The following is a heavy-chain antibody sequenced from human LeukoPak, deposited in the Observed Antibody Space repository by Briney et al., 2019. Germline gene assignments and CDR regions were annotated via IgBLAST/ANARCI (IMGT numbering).Heavy chain of an antibody. CDR1: GGSISSYY. CDR2: IYYSGST. Sequence: SETLSLTCTVSGGSISSYYWSWIRQPPGKGLEWIGYIYYSGSTNYNPSLKSRVTISVDTSKNQFSLKLSSVTAADAAVYYCARGGARRWELLYWFDPWGQGTLATVSS. D-gene: IGHD1-26*01. V-gene: IGHV4-59*01. CDR3: ARGGARRWELLYWFDP. J-gene: IGHJ5*02.